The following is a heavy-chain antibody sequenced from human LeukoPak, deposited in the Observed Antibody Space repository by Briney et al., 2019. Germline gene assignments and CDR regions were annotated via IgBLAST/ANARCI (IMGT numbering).Heavy chain of an antibody. CDR2: ISGSDGYT. CDR1: GFTFSTYA. Sequence: GGSLRLSCAASGFTFSTYAMNWVRQAPGKGLEWVSAISGSDGYTYYADSVKGRFTISRDNSKNTLYLQMNSLRAEDTAVYYCAKLGYCSSSFCYKGASFDFWGQGTLVTVSS. J-gene: IGHJ5*01. D-gene: IGHD2-2*02. V-gene: IGHV3-23*01. CDR3: AKLGYCSSSFCYKGASFDF.